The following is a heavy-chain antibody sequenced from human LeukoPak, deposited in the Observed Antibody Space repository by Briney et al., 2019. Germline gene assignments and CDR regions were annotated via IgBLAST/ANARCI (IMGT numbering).Heavy chain of an antibody. CDR2: ISAYNGNT. V-gene: IGHV1-18*01. D-gene: IGHD2-15*01. CDR3: AGGRPRGYCSGGSCYHNFDY. J-gene: IGHJ4*02. Sequence: ASVKVSCKASGYTFTSYGISWVRQAPGQGLEWMGWISAYNGNTNYAQKLQGRVTITTDTSTSTAYMELRSLRSDDTAVYYCAGGRPRGYCSGGSCYHNFDYWGQGTLVTVSS. CDR1: GYTFTSYG.